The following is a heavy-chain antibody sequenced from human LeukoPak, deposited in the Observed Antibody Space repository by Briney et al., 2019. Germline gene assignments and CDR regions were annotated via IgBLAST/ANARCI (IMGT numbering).Heavy chain of an antibody. CDR3: ARDKITGASTNDY. CDR2: INQDGSER. Sequence: GGSLRLSCAASGFSFTNYWMSWVRQAPGMGLEWVAIINQDGSERYYVDSVKGRFTDSRDSAKNSLYLQMNSLRVEDTAVYYCARDKITGASTNDYWGQGTLVTVSS. V-gene: IGHV3-7*01. J-gene: IGHJ4*02. D-gene: IGHD1-14*01. CDR1: GFSFTNYW.